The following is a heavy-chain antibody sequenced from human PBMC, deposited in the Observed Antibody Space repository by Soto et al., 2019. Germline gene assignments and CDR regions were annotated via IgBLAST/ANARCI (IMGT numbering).Heavy chain of an antibody. CDR2: IDPYNSNT. CDR3: ARHIYMVRGVIIAY. J-gene: IGHJ4*02. CDR1: GYTFTSYG. Sequence: QVQMVQYGAEMKKPGDSVKVSCKASGYTFTSYGMSWVRQAPGQGIECMGWIDPYNSNTKDEQKFQVRVTMTTDIATSTADMELRSLRSDDTAVYYCARHIYMVRGVIIAYCGQGTLVTVSS. V-gene: IGHV1-18*04. D-gene: IGHD3-10*01.